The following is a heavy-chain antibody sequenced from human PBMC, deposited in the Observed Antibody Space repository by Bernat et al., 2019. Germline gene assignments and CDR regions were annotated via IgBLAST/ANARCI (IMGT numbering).Heavy chain of an antibody. CDR2: SYSGGST. D-gene: IGHD3-10*01. J-gene: IGHJ3*02. V-gene: IGHV3-53*04. CDR1: GFTVSSHY. CDR3: ARGTYGSLSAAFDI. Sequence: EVQLVESGGGLVQPGGSLRLSCAASGFTVSSHYMSWVRQAPGKGLEWVSVSYSGGSTYYADSVKGRFTISRHNSKNTLYLQMNSLRAEDTAVYYCARGTYGSLSAAFDIWGQGTMVTVSS.